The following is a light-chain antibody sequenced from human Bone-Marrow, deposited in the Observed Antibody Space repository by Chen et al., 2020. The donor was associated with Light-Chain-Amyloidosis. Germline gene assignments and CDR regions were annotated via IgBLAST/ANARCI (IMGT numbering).Light chain of an antibody. CDR3: KSRDSGNYVV. J-gene: IGLJ2*01. CDR1: SLRSYF. V-gene: IGLV3-19*01. CDR2: GEN. Sequence: SSELTHDPAVSVALRQTVRITCQGESLRSYFATWYQQKSGEAPVLVLFGENNRASGIPDRFSGSRSGNTASLTITGAQAEDEAVYYCKSRDSGNYVVFGGGTKVTV.